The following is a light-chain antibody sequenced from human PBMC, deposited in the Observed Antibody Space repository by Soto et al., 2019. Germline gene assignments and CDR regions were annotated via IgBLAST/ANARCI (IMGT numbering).Light chain of an antibody. CDR2: DVS. J-gene: IGLJ1*01. CDR1: SSDVGGYNY. V-gene: IGLV2-14*01. CDR3: SSYTTSNTRQIV. Sequence: QSVLTHPASLSGSPGQSITISCTGTSSDVGGYNYVSWYQQHPGKAPKFMIYDVSNRPSGVSNRFSGSKSGNAASLTISGLQAEDEADYYCSSYTTSNTRQIVFGTGTKVTVL.